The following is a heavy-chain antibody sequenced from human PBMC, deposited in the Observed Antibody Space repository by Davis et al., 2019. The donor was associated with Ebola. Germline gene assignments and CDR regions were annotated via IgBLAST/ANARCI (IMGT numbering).Heavy chain of an antibody. Sequence: AASVKVSCKASGYSFTDDGISWVRQAPGQGLEWMGWISTYNGNTNYAQKVQGRITMTTDTSTSTAYMELRSLRSDDTARYYCARDVRGITGPGEYWGQGTLVTVSS. CDR3: ARDVRGITGPGEY. CDR2: ISTYNGNT. D-gene: IGHD1-1*01. J-gene: IGHJ4*02. CDR1: GYSFTDDG. V-gene: IGHV1-18*01.